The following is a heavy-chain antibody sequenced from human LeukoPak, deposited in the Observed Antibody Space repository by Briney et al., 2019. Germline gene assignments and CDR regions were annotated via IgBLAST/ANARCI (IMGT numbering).Heavy chain of an antibody. J-gene: IGHJ6*02. CDR3: ATDGYGSGGSCTYGMDV. CDR1: GFTFSSYS. D-gene: IGHD2-15*01. V-gene: IGHV3-21*01. Sequence: GGSLRLSCAASGFTFSSYSMNWVRQAPGKGLEWVSSISSSSSYIYYADSVKGRFTISRDNAKNSLYLQMNSLRAEVTAVYYCATDGYGSGGSCTYGMDVWGQGTTVTVSS. CDR2: ISSSSSYI.